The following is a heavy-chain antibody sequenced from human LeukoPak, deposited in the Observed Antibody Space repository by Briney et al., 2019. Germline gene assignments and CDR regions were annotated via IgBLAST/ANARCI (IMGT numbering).Heavy chain of an antibody. Sequence: GGSLRLSCAASGFTFSSYAMSWVRQAPGKGLEWVSAIRGSGGSTYYADSVKGRFTISRDNSKNTLYLQMNSLRAEDTAVYYCAKGTPSSGYSYGMDVWGQGTTVTVSS. V-gene: IGHV3-23*01. J-gene: IGHJ6*02. D-gene: IGHD3-22*01. CDR1: GFTFSSYA. CDR3: AKGTPSSGYSYGMDV. CDR2: IRGSGGST.